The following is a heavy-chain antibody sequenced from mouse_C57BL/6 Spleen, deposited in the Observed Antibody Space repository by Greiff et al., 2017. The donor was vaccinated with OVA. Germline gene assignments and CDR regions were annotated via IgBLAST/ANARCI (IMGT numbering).Heavy chain of an antibody. D-gene: IGHD2-3*01. J-gene: IGHJ4*01. CDR1: GYSFTGYY. CDR3: ARWLLYAMDY. CDR2: INPSTGGT. V-gene: IGHV1-42*01. Sequence: VQLKESGPELVKPGASVKISCKASGYSFTGYYMNWVKQSPEKSLEWIGEINPSTGGTTYNQKFKAKATLTVDKSSSTAYMQLKSLTSEDSAVYYCARWLLYAMDYWGQGTSVTVSS.